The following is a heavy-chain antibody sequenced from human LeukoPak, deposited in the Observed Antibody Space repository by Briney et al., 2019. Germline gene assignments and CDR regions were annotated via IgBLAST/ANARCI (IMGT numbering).Heavy chain of an antibody. CDR2: ISGSGTSYI. V-gene: IGHV3-21*01. CDR1: GFTFRDYP. D-gene: IGHD1-1*01. Sequence: GGSLRLSCAASGFTFRDYPMNWVRQAPGKGLEWVSSISGSGTSYIFYADSVKGRFTISRDNAKNSLYLQMNSLRAEDTAVYYCARVRRYYYMDVWGKGTTVTVSS. CDR3: ARVRRYYYMDV. J-gene: IGHJ6*03.